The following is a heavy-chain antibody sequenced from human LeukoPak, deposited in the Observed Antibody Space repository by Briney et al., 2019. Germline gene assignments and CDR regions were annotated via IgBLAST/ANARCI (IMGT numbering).Heavy chain of an antibody. D-gene: IGHD6-13*01. V-gene: IGHV3-74*01. CDR1: GFTFSSYW. J-gene: IGHJ4*02. CDR3: ARSKQADDY. CDR2: INPGGSSI. Sequence: QTGGSLRLYCAASGFTFSSYWMHWVRQVPGKGLVWVARINPGGSSITYADSVKGRFTISRDNAKNTLYLQMDSLRAEDTGVYYCARSKQADDYWGQGTLVTVSS.